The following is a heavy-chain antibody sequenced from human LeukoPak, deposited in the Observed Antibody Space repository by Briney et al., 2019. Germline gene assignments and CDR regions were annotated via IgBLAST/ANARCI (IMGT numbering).Heavy chain of an antibody. CDR2: ISGSGGST. Sequence: TGGSLRLSCAASGFTFSSYAMSWVRQAPGKGLEWVSAISGSGGSTYYADSVKGRFTISRDNSKNTLYLQMNSLRAEDTAVYYCAKGNSSGWAMVEYFQHWGQGTLVTVSS. J-gene: IGHJ1*01. V-gene: IGHV3-23*01. CDR1: GFTFSSYA. CDR3: AKGNSSGWAMVEYFQH. D-gene: IGHD6-19*01.